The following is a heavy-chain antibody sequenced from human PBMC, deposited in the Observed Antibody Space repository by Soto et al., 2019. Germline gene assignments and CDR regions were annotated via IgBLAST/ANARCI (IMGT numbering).Heavy chain of an antibody. Sequence: LRLSCAASGFSFDYFAMGWVRQSPGRGLEWVSSISGGGDITYDADSFKGRFIISRDKSKNTLYLEMNSLRVDDTAQYYCAKSTGYSGYDHFDFWGQGTVVTVSS. D-gene: IGHD5-12*01. V-gene: IGHV3-23*01. CDR2: ISGGGDIT. CDR1: GFSFDYFA. CDR3: AKSTGYSGYDHFDF. J-gene: IGHJ4*02.